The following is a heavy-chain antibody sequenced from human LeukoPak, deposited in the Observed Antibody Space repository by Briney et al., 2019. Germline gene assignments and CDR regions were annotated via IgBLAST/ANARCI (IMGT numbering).Heavy chain of an antibody. CDR3: TRGGVLLWFGESPGGFDP. CDR1: GFTFGDYA. D-gene: IGHD3-10*01. J-gene: IGHJ5*02. CDR2: IRSKAYGGTT. V-gene: IGHV3-49*03. Sequence: PGRALRLSCTASGFTFGDYAMSWFRPAPGKGLEGVGFIRSKAYGGTTEYAASVKGRFTISRDDSKSIAYLQMNSLKTEDTAVYYCTRGGVLLWFGESPGGFDPWGQGTLVTVSS.